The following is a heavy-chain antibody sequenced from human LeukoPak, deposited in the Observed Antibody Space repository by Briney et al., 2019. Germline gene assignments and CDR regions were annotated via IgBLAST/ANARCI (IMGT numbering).Heavy chain of an antibody. CDR2: IYTSGST. D-gene: IGHD6-13*01. CDR1: GGSISSGSYY. J-gene: IGHJ6*03. V-gene: IGHV4-61*02. CDR3: ARDHGSSWPTYYYYMDV. Sequence: PSQTLSLTCTVSGGSISSGSYYWSWIRQPAGKGLEWIGRIYTSGSTNYNPSLKSRVTISVDTSKNQFSLKLSSVTAADTAVYYCARDHGSSWPTYYYYMDVWGKGTTVTISS.